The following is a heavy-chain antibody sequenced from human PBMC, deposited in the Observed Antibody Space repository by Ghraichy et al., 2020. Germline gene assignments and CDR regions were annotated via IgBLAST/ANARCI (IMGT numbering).Heavy chain of an antibody. CDR2: ISTNGGNT. CDR3: ARGFPPSYSSSWYYFDY. CDR1: GFTFSSYA. V-gene: IGHV3-64*01. Sequence: LSLTCAASGFTFSSYAIHWVRQAPGKGLEYVSGISTNGGNTYYANSVKGRFTISRDNSKNTLYLQMGSLRAEDMAVYYCARGFPPSYSSSWYYFDYWGQGTLVTVSS. J-gene: IGHJ4*02. D-gene: IGHD6-13*01.